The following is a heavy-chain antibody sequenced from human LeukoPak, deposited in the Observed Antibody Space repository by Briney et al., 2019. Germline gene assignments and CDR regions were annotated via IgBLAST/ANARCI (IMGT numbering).Heavy chain of an antibody. Sequence: SETLSLTCSVSGASFSSGSHYWSWVRQPAGKGLEWIGHIYTSGATTFNPSLKSRVTISVDTSNNQFSLKLSSVTAADTAVYYCARGYDFWSGYPYDAFDIWGQGTMVTVSS. J-gene: IGHJ3*02. D-gene: IGHD3-3*01. CDR3: ARGYDFWSGYPYDAFDI. V-gene: IGHV4-61*09. CDR1: GASFSSGSHY. CDR2: IYTSGAT.